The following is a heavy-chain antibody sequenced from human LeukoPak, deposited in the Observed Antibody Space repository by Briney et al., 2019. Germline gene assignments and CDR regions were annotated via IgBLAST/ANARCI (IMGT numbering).Heavy chain of an antibody. J-gene: IGHJ4*02. CDR1: GYTFTGYY. V-gene: IGHV1-2*02. Sequence: ASVKVSCKASGYTFTGYYVHWVQQAPGQGLEWMGWINPNSGGTNYAQKFQGRVTMTRDTSISTAYIETRRLTSDHTAVDYCAIAVWLQLEYWGQGNLVTVSS. CDR2: INPNSGGT. D-gene: IGHD5-24*01. CDR3: AIAVWLQLEY.